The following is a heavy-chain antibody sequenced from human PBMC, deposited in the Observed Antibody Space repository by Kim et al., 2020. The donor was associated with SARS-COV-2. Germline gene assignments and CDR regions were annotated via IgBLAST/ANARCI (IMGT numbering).Heavy chain of an antibody. CDR2: SDT. V-gene: IGHV5-51*01. D-gene: IGHD6-13*01. J-gene: IGHJ4*02. CDR3: ARAYSSPDY. Sequence: SDTRYSPSFQGQVTISADKSISTAYLQWSSLKASDTAMYYCARAYSSPDYWGQGTLVTVSS.